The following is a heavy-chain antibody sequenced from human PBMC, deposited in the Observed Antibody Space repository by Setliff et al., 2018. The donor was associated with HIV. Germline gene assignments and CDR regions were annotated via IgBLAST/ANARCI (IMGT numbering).Heavy chain of an antibody. CDR2: IYYSGST. D-gene: IGHD6-19*01. CDR1: GASISSSSYF. CDR3: IIAYSSGWLAPMGFDS. Sequence: SETLSLTCTVSGASISSSSYFWGWIRQPPGKGLEWIGSIYYSGSTYYNPSLKSRVTISVDTSKNQFSLKLSSVTAADTAVYYCIIAYSSGWLAPMGFDSWGQGTLVTVSS. V-gene: IGHV4-39*01. J-gene: IGHJ4*02.